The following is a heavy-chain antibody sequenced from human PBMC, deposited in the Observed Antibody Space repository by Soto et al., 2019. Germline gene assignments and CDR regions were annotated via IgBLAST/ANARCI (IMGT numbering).Heavy chain of an antibody. V-gene: IGHV1-46*01. CDR2: INPSGGST. Sequence: ASVKVSCKASGYTFTSYYMHWVRQAPGQGLEWMGIINPSGGSTSYAQKFQGRVTMTRDTSTSTVYMELSSLRSEDTAVYYCAREPNIVVVPAAIPGGVCYGMDVWGQGTTVTVSS. CDR3: AREPNIVVVPAAIPGGVCYGMDV. D-gene: IGHD2-2*01. CDR1: GYTFTSYY. J-gene: IGHJ6*02.